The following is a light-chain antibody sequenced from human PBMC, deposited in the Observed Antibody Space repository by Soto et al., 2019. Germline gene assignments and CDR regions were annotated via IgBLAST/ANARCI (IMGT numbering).Light chain of an antibody. V-gene: IGKV1-39*01. CDR3: QQSYGTVWT. J-gene: IGKJ1*01. CDR1: QSISSY. Sequence: DIPMTQSPSSLSASVGDRVTITCRASQSISSYLNWYQQKPGKAPKLLIYDAAGLNSGVPSRFSGSGSGTEYTLTITSLQPEDFATYYCQQSYGTVWTFGQGTKVEI. CDR2: DAA.